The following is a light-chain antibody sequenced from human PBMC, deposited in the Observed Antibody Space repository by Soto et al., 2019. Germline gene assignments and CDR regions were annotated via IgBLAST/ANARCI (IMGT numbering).Light chain of an antibody. CDR1: QGISSY. V-gene: IGKV1-16*01. J-gene: IGKJ1*01. CDR2: AAS. Sequence: DIQMTQSPSSLSASVGDRVTITCRASQGISSYLNWYQQKPGKAPKLLIYAASSLQSGVPSRFSGSGSGTECTLTISSLQPDDVATYYCQQYNSYPWTFGQGTKVDI. CDR3: QQYNSYPWT.